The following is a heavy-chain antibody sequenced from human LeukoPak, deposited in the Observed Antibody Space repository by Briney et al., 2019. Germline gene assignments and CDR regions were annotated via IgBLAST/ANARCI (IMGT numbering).Heavy chain of an antibody. CDR3: ARGGIAAALLDY. V-gene: IGHV4-4*07. J-gene: IGHJ4*02. Sequence: SETLSLTCTVSGGSLSSYYWSWIRQPPGKGLEWIGRIYTSGSTNYNPSLKSRVTMSVDTSKNQFSLKLSSVTAADTAVYYCARGGIAAALLDYWGQGTLVTVSS. CDR1: GGSLSSYY. D-gene: IGHD6-13*01. CDR2: IYTSGST.